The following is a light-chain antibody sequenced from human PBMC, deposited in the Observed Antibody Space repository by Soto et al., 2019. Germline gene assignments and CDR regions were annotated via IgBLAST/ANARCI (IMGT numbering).Light chain of an antibody. CDR1: QNINNY. CDR2: DAS. Sequence: DIQMTQSPSTLSASVGDRVTITCRASQNINNYLAWYQQKPGKAPKLLIYDASSLERGVPSRFSGSGSGTEFTLTISSLQPDDVETYYCQQFKSSSMYTFGQGTKLEIK. CDR3: QQFKSSSMYT. J-gene: IGKJ2*01. V-gene: IGKV1-5*01.